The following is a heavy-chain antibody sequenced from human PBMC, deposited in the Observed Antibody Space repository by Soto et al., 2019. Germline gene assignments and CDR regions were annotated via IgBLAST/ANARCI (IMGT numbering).Heavy chain of an antibody. V-gene: IGHV4-34*01. J-gene: IGHJ4*02. CDR3: ARGSGSYPLNYFDY. CDR1: GGSFSGYY. CDR2: INHSGST. Sequence: SETLSLTCAVYGGSFSGYYWSWIRQPPGKGLEWIGEINHSGSTNYNPSLKSRVTISVDTSKNQFSLKLSSVTAADTAVYYCARGSGSYPLNYFDYWGQGTLVTVSS. D-gene: IGHD1-26*01.